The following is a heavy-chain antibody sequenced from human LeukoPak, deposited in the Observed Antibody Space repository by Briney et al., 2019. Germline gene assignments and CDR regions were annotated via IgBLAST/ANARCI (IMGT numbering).Heavy chain of an antibody. CDR2: ITSSSSYI. J-gene: IGHJ3*02. CDR3: ARDWYDNSDAFDI. D-gene: IGHD3-9*01. CDR1: GFIFSSYS. V-gene: IGHV3-21*01. Sequence: GGSLRLSCAASGFIFSSYSMNWVRQAPGKGLEWVSSITSSSSYIYYADSLKGRFTISRDNAKNSLYLQMNSLRAEDTAVYYCARDWYDNSDAFDIWGQGTMVTVSS.